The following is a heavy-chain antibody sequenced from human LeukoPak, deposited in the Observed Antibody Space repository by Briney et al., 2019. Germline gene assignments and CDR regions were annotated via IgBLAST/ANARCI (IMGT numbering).Heavy chain of an antibody. Sequence: GGSLRLSCTASGFTFSTSPMDWVRQAPGKGLEWVSCINAGGNDPFCADSVKGRCTITRDNSKNIRCLQLNSLRVEDTAIYFCAKGCHDFSPFYNWGQGTLVTVSS. D-gene: IGHD3/OR15-3a*01. CDR3: AKGCHDFSPFYN. CDR2: INAGGNDP. V-gene: IGHV3-23*01. CDR1: GFTFSTSP. J-gene: IGHJ4*02.